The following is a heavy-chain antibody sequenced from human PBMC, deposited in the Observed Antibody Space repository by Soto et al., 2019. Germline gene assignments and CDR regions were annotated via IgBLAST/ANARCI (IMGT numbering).Heavy chain of an antibody. CDR3: ARGGYVASFPSYPYYMAV. V-gene: IGHV1-8*01. Sequence: QVQLVQSGAEVRKPGASVKVSCKASGYTFTNYDINWVRQAPGEGLEWMGWMNPNSGNRGFGQKFQGRVTMNSNNTIRTAYMELTSLTSDDTAVYFCARGGYVASFPSYPYYMAVGGEGTTVTVSS. CDR1: GYTFTNYD. CDR2: MNPNSGNR. D-gene: IGHD2-2*01. J-gene: IGHJ6*03.